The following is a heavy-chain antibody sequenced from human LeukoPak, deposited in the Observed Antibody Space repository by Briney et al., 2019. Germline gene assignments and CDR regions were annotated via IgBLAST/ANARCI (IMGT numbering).Heavy chain of an antibody. CDR3: AKTRDCSGGSCYSQYYFDY. J-gene: IGHJ4*02. V-gene: IGHV3-23*01. CDR2: ISGSGGST. D-gene: IGHD2-15*01. CDR1: GFSFNSYW. Sequence: GGSLRLSCAASGFSFNSYWMSWVRQAPGKGLEWVSAISGSGGSTYYADSVKGRFTIPRDNSKNTLYLQMNSLRAEDTAVYYCAKTRDCSGGSCYSQYYFDYWGQGTLVTVSS.